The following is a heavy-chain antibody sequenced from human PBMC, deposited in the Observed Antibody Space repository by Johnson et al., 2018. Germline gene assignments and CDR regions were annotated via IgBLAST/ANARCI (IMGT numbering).Heavy chain of an antibody. CDR1: GFIFSRNW. J-gene: IGHJ3*01. CDR3: ARRNTVIGAFDF. D-gene: IGHD1/OR15-1a*01. CDR2: INQDGRPQ. V-gene: IGHV3-7*03. Sequence: VQLVQSGGALVQPGGSLRLSCGASGFIFSRNWMSWVRQAPGKGLEWVANINQDGRPQSYADSVKGRFTSSRDNRKNLLYLQMSSLRAEDTALYYCARRNTVIGAFDFWGQGTMVTVSS.